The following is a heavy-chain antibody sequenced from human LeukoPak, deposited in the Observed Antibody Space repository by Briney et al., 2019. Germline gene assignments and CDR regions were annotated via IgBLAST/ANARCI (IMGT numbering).Heavy chain of an antibody. CDR3: ARDTSSYSPYYYYGMDV. CDR1: GYTFTSYG. CDR2: ISAYNGNT. J-gene: IGHJ6*02. D-gene: IGHD2-21*01. V-gene: IGHV1-18*01. Sequence: VSCKASGYTFTSYGISWVRQAPGQGLEWMGWISAYNGNTNYAQKLQGRVTMTTDTSTSTAYMELRSLRSDDTAVYYCARDTSSYSPYYYYGMDVWGQGTTVTVSS.